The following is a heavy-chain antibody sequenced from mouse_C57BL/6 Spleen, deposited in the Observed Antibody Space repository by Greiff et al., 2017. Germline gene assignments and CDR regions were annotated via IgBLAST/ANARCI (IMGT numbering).Heavy chain of an antibody. V-gene: IGHV1-15*01. CDR3: TRDPRDYFDY. CDR2: IDPETGGT. Sequence: VLLVESGAELVRPGASVTLSCKASGYTFTDYEMHWVKQTPVHGLEWIGAIDPETGGTAYNQKFKGKAILTAAKSSSTAYMELRSLTSEDSAVYYCTRDPRDYFDYWGQGTTLTVAS. J-gene: IGHJ2*01. CDR1: GYTFTDYE.